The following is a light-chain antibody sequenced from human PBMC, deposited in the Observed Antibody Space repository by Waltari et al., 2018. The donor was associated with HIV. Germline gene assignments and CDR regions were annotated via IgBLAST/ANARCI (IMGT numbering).Light chain of an antibody. CDR1: QSISNN. J-gene: IGKJ4*01. CDR2: DAS. CDR3: QQYNKWPPLT. V-gene: IGKV3-15*01. Sequence: EVVMTQSPVTLSVSPGDRASLSCRASQSISNNLAWYQHKPGQAPSLLIYDASTRATGIPARFSGSGSGTDFTLSISSLQSEDFAVYYCQQYNKWPPLTFGGGTKVEIK.